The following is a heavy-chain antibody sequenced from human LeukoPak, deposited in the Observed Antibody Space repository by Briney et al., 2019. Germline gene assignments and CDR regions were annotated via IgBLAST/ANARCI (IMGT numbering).Heavy chain of an antibody. CDR3: ARRVVNAFDV. V-gene: IGHV3-48*01. D-gene: IGHD3-3*01. CDR2: ITSSSSFI. CDR1: GFTFSSYT. J-gene: IGHJ3*01. Sequence: GGSLRLSCAASGFTFSSYTMNWVRQAPGKGLERVSYITSSSSFIYYAESVKGRFTISRDTAKNPLYLQMNSLRAEDTAVYYCARRVVNAFDVWGQGTTVTVSS.